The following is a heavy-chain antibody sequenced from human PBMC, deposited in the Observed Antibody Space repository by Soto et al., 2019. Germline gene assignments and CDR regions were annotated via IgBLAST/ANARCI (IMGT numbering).Heavy chain of an antibody. CDR3: ARLQITPPTLGAATARGGMDV. V-gene: IGHV3-33*01. J-gene: IGHJ6*02. CDR1: GFTFNNYG. D-gene: IGHD6-25*01. CDR2: IWNDGSNS. Sequence: QVHLVESGGGVVQPGRSLRLSCAASGFTFNNYGMHWVRQAPGKGLEWVAIIWNDGSNSFYVNSVRGRFTISRDNSKNTLYLKMSSLRAEDAAVYYCARLQITPPTLGAATARGGMDVWGQGTTVTVPS.